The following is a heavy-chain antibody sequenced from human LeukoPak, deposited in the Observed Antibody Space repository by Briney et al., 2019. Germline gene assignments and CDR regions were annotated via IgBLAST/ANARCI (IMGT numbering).Heavy chain of an antibody. D-gene: IGHD1-1*01. V-gene: IGHV4-34*01. CDR3: ARGWKYYYYMDV. J-gene: IGHJ6*03. CDR1: GGSFSGYY. CDR2: INHSGST. Sequence: PSETLSLTCAVYGGSFSGYYWSWIRQPPGKGLEWIGEINHSGSTNYNPSLKSRVTISVDTSKNQFSLKLRSVTAADTAVYYCARGWKYYYYMDVWGKGTTVTVSS.